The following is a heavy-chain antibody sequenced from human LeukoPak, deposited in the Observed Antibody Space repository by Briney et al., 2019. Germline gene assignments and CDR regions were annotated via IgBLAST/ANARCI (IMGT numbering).Heavy chain of an antibody. CDR2: ISSRSSYI. D-gene: IGHD1-1*01. J-gene: IGHJ4*02. V-gene: IGHV3-21*01. CDR3: ARLEQLEREVFFDH. CDR1: VFTFSSFN. Sequence: GGSLRLSCAASVFTFSSFNMNWVRQAPGRGLEWVSSISSRSSYIYYADSVKGRFTISRDNAKNSLLLQMNSLRAEDTAVYYCARLEQLEREVFFDHWGQGTLVTVSS.